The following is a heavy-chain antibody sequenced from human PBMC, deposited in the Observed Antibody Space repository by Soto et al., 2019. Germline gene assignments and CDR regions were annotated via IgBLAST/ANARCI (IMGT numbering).Heavy chain of an antibody. CDR3: AREGYYDSSGLYYYYGMDV. D-gene: IGHD3-22*01. CDR1: GFTFSSYS. Sequence: GALRLSCAASGFTFSSYSMNWVRQAPGKGLEWVSSISSSSSYIYYADSVKGRFTISRDNAKNSLYLQMNSLRAEDTAVYYCAREGYYDSSGLYYYYGMDVWGQGTTVTVSS. CDR2: ISSSSSYI. V-gene: IGHV3-21*01. J-gene: IGHJ6*02.